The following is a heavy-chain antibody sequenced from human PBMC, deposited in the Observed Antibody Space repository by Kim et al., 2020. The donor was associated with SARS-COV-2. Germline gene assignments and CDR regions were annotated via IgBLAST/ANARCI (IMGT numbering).Heavy chain of an antibody. CDR3: ARDLMGYYGMDV. CDR1: GFTFSSYS. J-gene: IGHJ6*02. CDR2: ISSSSNNI. V-gene: IGHV3-48*02. Sequence: GGSLRLSCAASGFTFSSYSMNWVRQAPGKGLEWVSHISSSSNNIYYADSVKGRFTISRDSAKNSLYLQMNSLRDEDTAVYYCARDLMGYYGMDVWGQGTTVPVSS.